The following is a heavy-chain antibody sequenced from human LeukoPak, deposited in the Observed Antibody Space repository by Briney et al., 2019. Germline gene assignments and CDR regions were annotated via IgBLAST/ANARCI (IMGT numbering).Heavy chain of an antibody. CDR1: GYSFINYG. Sequence: SVKVSCKASGYSFINYGINWVRQAPGQGLEWMGGIIPIFGTANYAQKFQGRVTITADESTSTAYMELSSLRSEDTAVYYCARVGYYGSGSYWPYNWFDPWGQGTLVTVSS. CDR3: ARVGYYGSGSYWPYNWFDP. V-gene: IGHV1-69*13. D-gene: IGHD3-10*01. J-gene: IGHJ5*02. CDR2: IIPIFGTA.